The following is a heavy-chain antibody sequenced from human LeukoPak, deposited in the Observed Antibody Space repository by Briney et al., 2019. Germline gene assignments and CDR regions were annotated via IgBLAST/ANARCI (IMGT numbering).Heavy chain of an antibody. CDR2: ISSSSSYI. D-gene: IGHD3-22*01. Sequence: GGSLRLSRAASGFTFSSYSMNWVRQAPGKGLEWVSSISSSSSYIYYADSVKGRFTISRDNAKNSLYLQMNSLRAEDTAVYYCAMYYYDSSGYYLGRADAFDIWGQGTMVTVSS. V-gene: IGHV3-21*01. J-gene: IGHJ3*02. CDR1: GFTFSSYS. CDR3: AMYYYDSSGYYLGRADAFDI.